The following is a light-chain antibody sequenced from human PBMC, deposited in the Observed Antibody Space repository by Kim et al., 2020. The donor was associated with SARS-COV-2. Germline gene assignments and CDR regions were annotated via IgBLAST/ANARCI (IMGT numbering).Light chain of an antibody. J-gene: IGLJ3*02. CDR1: ALPKQY. Sequence: VSPGQKARITCSGDALPKQYAYWYQQKPGQAPVLVIYKDSERPSGIPERFSGSSSGTTVTLTISGVQAEDEADYYCQSADSSGNWVFGGGTQLTVL. CDR3: QSADSSGNWV. V-gene: IGLV3-25*03. CDR2: KDS.